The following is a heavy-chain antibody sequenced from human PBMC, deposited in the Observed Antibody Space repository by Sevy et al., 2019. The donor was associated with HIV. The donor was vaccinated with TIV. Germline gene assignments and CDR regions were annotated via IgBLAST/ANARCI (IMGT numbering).Heavy chain of an antibody. Sequence: GGSLRLSCAASGITFSSYGMHWVRQAPGKGLEWVAAIWYDGSNKYYADSVKGRFTISRDNSKNTLYLQMNSLRAEDTAVYYCARDRDRDSSSWYYPDYWGQGTLVTVSS. CDR3: ARDRDRDSSSWYYPDY. D-gene: IGHD6-13*01. CDR1: GITFSSYG. J-gene: IGHJ4*02. CDR2: IWYDGSNK. V-gene: IGHV3-33*01.